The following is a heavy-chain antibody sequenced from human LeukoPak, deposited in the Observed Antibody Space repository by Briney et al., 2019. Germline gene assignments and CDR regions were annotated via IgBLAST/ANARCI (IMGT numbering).Heavy chain of an antibody. V-gene: IGHV3-23*01. J-gene: IGHJ4*02. Sequence: PGGSLRLSCAASGFTFSSYAMSWVRQAPGKGLDWVSAISGDGGTYYADSVKGRFTISRDNSKNTLYLQMNSLGGEDTALYYCARYCGAASCYSGFDYWGQGTLVTVAS. D-gene: IGHD2-15*01. CDR3: ARYCGAASCYSGFDY. CDR1: GFTFSSYA. CDR2: ISGDGGT.